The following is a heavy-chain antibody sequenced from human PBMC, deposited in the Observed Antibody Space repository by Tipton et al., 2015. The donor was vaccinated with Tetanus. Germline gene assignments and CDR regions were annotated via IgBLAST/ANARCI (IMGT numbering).Heavy chain of an antibody. CDR3: ARIGWLQQNKPAFDI. CDR1: GGSISSYY. D-gene: IGHD6-19*01. Sequence: TLSLTCTVSGGSISSYYWTWIRQPPGRGLEWIGYVHYSGSTNYSPSLRSRVTLSVDTSENQFSLKLSSVTAADTAVYYCARIGWLQQNKPAFDIWGQGKVVTVAS. J-gene: IGHJ3*02. CDR2: VHYSGST. V-gene: IGHV4-59*01.